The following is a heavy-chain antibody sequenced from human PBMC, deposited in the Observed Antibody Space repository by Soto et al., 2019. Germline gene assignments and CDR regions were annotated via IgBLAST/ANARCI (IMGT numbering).Heavy chain of an antibody. CDR1: GFTSSSYA. V-gene: IGHV3-23*01. CDR3: AKRRGAGGHFDY. Sequence: GESLKISCAASGFTSSSYAMGWVRQGPGKGLEWVAVVSIGGSTHYADSVRGRFTISRDNSKNTLSLQMNSLTAEDTAVYFCAKRRGAGGHFDYWGQGALVTVSS. J-gene: IGHJ4*02. D-gene: IGHD2-15*01. CDR2: VSIGGST.